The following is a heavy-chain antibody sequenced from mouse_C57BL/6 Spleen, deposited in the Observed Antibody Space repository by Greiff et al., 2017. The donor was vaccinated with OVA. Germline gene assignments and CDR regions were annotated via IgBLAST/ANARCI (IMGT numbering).Heavy chain of an antibody. J-gene: IGHJ2*01. CDR1: GYSLTSYG. Sequence: VKLMESGPGLVAPSQSLYITCNVSGYSLTSYGVSWVRQPTGKGLEWLGVIWGDGSTNYHQALLSRQGISKDNSTSQVVFKLNSLQTYDTAAYYCAKGLWDVFFDYWGQGTTLTVSS. V-gene: IGHV2-3*01. CDR2: IWGDGST. D-gene: IGHD4-1*01. CDR3: AKGLWDVFFDY.